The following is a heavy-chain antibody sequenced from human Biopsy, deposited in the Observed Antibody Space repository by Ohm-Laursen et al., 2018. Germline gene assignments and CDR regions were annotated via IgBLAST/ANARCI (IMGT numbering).Heavy chain of an antibody. Sequence: ASVKVSCKASGYTFTGHSCHWVRQAPGQRLEWVGRIDPNSDGTKYAQKFQGRIAMTTDTTITTAYLEVSSLTSDDAAVYFCARASAYGVFDVWGQGTIVTVSS. D-gene: IGHD4/OR15-4a*01. V-gene: IGHV1-2*06. CDR1: GYTFTGHS. CDR2: IDPNSDGT. CDR3: ARASAYGVFDV. J-gene: IGHJ3*01.